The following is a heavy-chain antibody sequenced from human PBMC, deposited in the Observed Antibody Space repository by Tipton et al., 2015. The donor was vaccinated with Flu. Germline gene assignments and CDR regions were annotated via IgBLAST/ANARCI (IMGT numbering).Heavy chain of an antibody. CDR3: ARDSKLEPPNSNWFDT. CDR2: ISSTSSFI. D-gene: IGHD1-1*01. Sequence: GSLRLSCAASGFTFTSYTLNWVRQAPGKGLELVSSISSTSSFIFYADSVKGRFTISRDSAKKSIFLQMNSLRADDTAVYYCARDSKLEPPNSNWFDTWGQGTLVTVSS. J-gene: IGHJ5*02. V-gene: IGHV3-21*01. CDR1: GFTFTSYT.